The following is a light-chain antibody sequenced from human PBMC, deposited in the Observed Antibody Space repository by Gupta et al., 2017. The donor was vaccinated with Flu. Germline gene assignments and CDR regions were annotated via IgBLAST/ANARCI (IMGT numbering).Light chain of an antibody. CDR2: DAS. V-gene: IGKV3-11*01. Sequence: EIVLTQSPATLSLSPGERATLSCRASQSVSSFLAWYQHKPGQAPRLLIYDASNRATGIPARFSGSGSGTDFTLTISSLEPEDFAVYYCQQRSNGPPALTFGGGTKVEI. CDR3: QQRSNGPPALT. J-gene: IGKJ4*01. CDR1: QSVSSF.